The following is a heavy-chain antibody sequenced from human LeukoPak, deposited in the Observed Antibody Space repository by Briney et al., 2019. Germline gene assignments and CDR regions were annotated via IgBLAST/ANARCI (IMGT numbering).Heavy chain of an antibody. J-gene: IGHJ4*02. V-gene: IGHV4-31*03. CDR1: GGSISSGGYY. CDR2: IYYSGST. D-gene: IGHD2-21*01. Sequence: SETLSLTCTVPGGSISSGGYYWSWIRQHPGKGLEWIGYIYYSGSTYYNPSLKSRVTISVDTSKNQFSLKLSSVTAADTAVYYCAKDLDGEAAPFDYWGQGTLVTVSS. CDR3: AKDLDGEAAPFDY.